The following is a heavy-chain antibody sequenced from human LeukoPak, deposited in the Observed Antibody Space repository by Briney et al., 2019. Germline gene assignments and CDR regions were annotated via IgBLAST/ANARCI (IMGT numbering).Heavy chain of an antibody. CDR1: LDTVFPNY. CDR3: ARVGAPYSSSWYLSL. J-gene: IGHJ4*02. Sequence: SETLSLTCAVSLDTVFPNYLSSVRQPPGKGLEWIGYIYYSGSTNYNPSLKSRVTISVDTSKNQISLKLSYVTAADTAVYYCARVGAPYSSSWYLSLWGQGTLVTVSS. D-gene: IGHD6-13*01. CDR2: IYYSGST. V-gene: IGHV4-59*02.